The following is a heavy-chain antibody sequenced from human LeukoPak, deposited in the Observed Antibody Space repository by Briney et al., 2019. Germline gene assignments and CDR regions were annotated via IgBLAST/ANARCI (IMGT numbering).Heavy chain of an antibody. CDR2: FGTRSTSI. V-gene: IGHV3-21*01. D-gene: IGHD3-22*01. Sequence: GGSLRLSCTASGFTFSGYSMNWIRKAPGKGLEWVSSFGTRSTSIYHAGSVKGRFAISRDNAKNSLYLQMNSLRAEDTALYYCAREVSEGFDFWGQGTLVTVSS. CDR1: GFTFSGYS. J-gene: IGHJ4*02. CDR3: AREVSEGFDF.